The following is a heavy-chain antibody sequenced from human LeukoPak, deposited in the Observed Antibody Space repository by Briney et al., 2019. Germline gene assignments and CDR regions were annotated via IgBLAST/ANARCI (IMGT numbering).Heavy chain of an antibody. Sequence: SETLSLTCAVSGASISSGGYSWNWIRQPPGKGLEWIGYIYYSGITYYKPSLKSRVTISVDGSKNQFSLKLTSVTAADTAVYYCARSSLNSYHRGAHGSYFDYWGQGTLVTVSS. J-gene: IGHJ4*02. D-gene: IGHD1-26*01. V-gene: IGHV4-30-2*01. CDR2: IYYSGIT. CDR3: ARSSLNSYHRGAHGSYFDY. CDR1: GASISSGGYS.